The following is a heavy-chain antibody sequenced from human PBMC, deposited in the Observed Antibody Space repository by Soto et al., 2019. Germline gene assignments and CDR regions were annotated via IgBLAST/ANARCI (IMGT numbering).Heavy chain of an antibody. CDR1: GFAFNIYE. D-gene: IGHD5-18*01. V-gene: IGHV3-48*03. Sequence: EVQLVESGGGLVQPGGSLRLSCAASGFAFNIYEMNWVRQAPGKGLEWVSYISTSGTTIYYADSVKGRFTISRDNAKNSLYLQMNSLRAEDTAVYFCARVRPGYSYGYPNWFDPWGQGTLVTVSS. CDR2: ISTSGTTI. CDR3: ARVRPGYSYGYPNWFDP. J-gene: IGHJ5*02.